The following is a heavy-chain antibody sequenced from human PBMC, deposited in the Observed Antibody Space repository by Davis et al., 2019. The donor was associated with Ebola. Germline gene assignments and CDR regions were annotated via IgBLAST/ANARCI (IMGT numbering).Heavy chain of an antibody. D-gene: IGHD4-17*01. V-gene: IGHV3-73*01. CDR3: TATVTTSDY. CDR1: GLTFSGSA. J-gene: IGHJ4*02. CDR2: IRSKANSYAT. Sequence: GGPLRLSCAASGLTFSGSAMHWVRQASGNGLEWVGRIRSKANSYATAYAASVKGRFTISRDDSKNTAYLQMNSLKTEDTAVYYCTATVTTSDYWGQGTLVTVSS.